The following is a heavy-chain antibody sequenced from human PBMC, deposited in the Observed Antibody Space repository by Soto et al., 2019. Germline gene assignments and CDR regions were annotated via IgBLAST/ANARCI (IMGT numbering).Heavy chain of an antibody. CDR1: GGSFSGYY. Sequence: SETLSLTCAVYGGSFSGYYCSWIRQPPGKGLEWIGEINHSGSTNYNPSLKSRVTISVDTSKNQFSLKLSSVTAADTAVYYCARERKLWFGELSVGGPSYYYYYGMDVWGQGTTVTVSS. D-gene: IGHD3-10*01. CDR3: ARERKLWFGELSVGGPSYYYYYGMDV. CDR2: INHSGST. J-gene: IGHJ6*02. V-gene: IGHV4-34*01.